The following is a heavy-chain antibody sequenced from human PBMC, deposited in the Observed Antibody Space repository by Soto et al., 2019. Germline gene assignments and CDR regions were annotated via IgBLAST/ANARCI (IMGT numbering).Heavy chain of an antibody. Sequence: EVQLVESGGGLVQPGRSLRLSCAASGFTFDDYAMHWVRQAPGKGLEWVSGISCNSGSIDYADSVKGRFTISRDNAKNYLYLQMNSLRAEDTALYYCAKDTRYCSGGSCYPYDDYGMDVWGQGTTVTVSS. D-gene: IGHD2-15*01. J-gene: IGHJ6*02. V-gene: IGHV3-9*01. CDR3: AKDTRYCSGGSCYPYDDYGMDV. CDR2: ISCNSGSI. CDR1: GFTFDDYA.